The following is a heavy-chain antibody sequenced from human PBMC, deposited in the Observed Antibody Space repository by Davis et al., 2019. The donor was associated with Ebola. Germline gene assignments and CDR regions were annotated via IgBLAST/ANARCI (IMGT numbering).Heavy chain of an antibody. CDR3: ARVPYHCSGGSCYLSRAFDI. V-gene: IGHV4-59*01. D-gene: IGHD2-15*01. CDR1: GGSISSYY. J-gene: IGHJ3*02. CDR2: IYYSGST. Sequence: PSETLSLTCTVSGGSISSYYWSWIRQPPGKGLEWIGYIYYSGSTNYNPSLKSRVTISVDTSKNQFSLKLSSVTAADTAVYYCARVPYHCSGGSCYLSRAFDIWGQGTMVTVSS.